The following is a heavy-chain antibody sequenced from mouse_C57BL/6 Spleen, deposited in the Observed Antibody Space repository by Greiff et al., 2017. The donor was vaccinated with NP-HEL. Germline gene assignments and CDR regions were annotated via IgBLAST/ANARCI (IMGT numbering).Heavy chain of an antibody. CDR1: GYAFSSYW. Sequence: VQLQQSGAELVKPEASVKISCKASGYAFSSYWMNWVKQRPGKGLEWIGQIYPGDGDTNYNGKFKGKATLTADKSSSTAYMQLSSLTSEDSAVYFCARSGSNYVYFDYWGQGTTLTVSS. CDR3: ARSGSNYVYFDY. J-gene: IGHJ2*01. D-gene: IGHD2-5*01. CDR2: IYPGDGDT. V-gene: IGHV1-80*01.